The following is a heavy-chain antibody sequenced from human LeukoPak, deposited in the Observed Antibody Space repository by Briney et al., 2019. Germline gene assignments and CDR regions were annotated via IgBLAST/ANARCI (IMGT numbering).Heavy chain of an antibody. CDR3: AKDIDEQLEGYYFDY. CDR1: GFTFSTNW. V-gene: IGHV3-23*01. Sequence: PGGSLRLSCAASGFTFSTNWMTWVRQAPGKGLEWVSAISGSGGSTYYADSVKGRFTISRDNAKNSLYLQMNSLRAEDMALYYCAKDIDEQLEGYYFDYWGQGTLVTVSS. J-gene: IGHJ4*02. D-gene: IGHD6-6*01. CDR2: ISGSGGST.